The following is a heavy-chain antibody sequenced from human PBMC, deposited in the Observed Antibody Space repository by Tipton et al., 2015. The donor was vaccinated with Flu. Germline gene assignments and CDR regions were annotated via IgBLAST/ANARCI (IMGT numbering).Heavy chain of an antibody. CDR3: ARGYCTDHVCFFDL. J-gene: IGHJ4*02. D-gene: IGHD2-8*02. Sequence: TLSFTCSVSGASVSSNVYYWAWIRQPPGEKLEWLGYIYYSDTTNYNPSLQSRVAISPDTSKNQFSLELSSVTAADTAVYYCARGYCTDHVCFFDLWGQGTQVTVSS. CDR1: GASVSSNVYY. V-gene: IGHV4-61*08. CDR2: IYYSDTT.